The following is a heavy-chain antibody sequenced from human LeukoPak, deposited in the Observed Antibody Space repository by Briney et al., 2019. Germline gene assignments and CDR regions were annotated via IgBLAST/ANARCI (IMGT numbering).Heavy chain of an antibody. V-gene: IGHV3-23*01. Sequence: PGGSLRLSCAASGFTFSSHAMSWVRQAPGKGLEWVSATSGIGGSTYYADSVKGRFTISRDNSKNTLYLQMNSLRAEDTAVYYCAKDPRDIVATIDGDWGQGTLVTVSS. CDR3: AKDPRDIVATIDGD. CDR1: GFTFSSHA. J-gene: IGHJ4*02. CDR2: TSGIGGST. D-gene: IGHD5-12*01.